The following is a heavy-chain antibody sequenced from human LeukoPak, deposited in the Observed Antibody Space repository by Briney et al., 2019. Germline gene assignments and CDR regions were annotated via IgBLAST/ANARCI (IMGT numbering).Heavy chain of an antibody. D-gene: IGHD3-22*01. CDR2: IYYSGST. J-gene: IGHJ4*02. CDR1: GGSISSSSYY. CDR3: ARGIPNSSGYNY. V-gene: IGHV4-39*07. Sequence: SETLSLTCTVSGGSISSSSYYWGWIRQPPGKGLEWIGSIYYSGSTYYNPSLKSRVTISVDTSKNQFSLKLSSVTAADTAVYYCARGIPNSSGYNYWGQGTLVTVSS.